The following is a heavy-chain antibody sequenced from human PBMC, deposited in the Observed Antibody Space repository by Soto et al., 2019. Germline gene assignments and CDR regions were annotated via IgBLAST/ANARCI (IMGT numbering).Heavy chain of an antibody. D-gene: IGHD3-16*02. J-gene: IGHJ2*01. V-gene: IGHV4-59*07. CDR1: GGSMSPYY. CDR3: ARGTPITRSHFLSCLGPFDV. Sequence: QVQLQESGPGLLQPSDTLSLTCTVSGGSMSPYYWPWIRQPPGKRLEWIGFFFHTGSTNFNPSLKIRASTSADTSKNQLSLQLTSVTAADTALYFCARGTPITRSHFLSCLGPFDVGRRVTSGTGSS. CDR2: FFHTGST.